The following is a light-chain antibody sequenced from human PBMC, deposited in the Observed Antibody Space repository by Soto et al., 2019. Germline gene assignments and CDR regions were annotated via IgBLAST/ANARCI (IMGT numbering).Light chain of an antibody. CDR1: QSVSNY. CDR2: DAS. CDR3: QQYNNWPPVT. J-gene: IGKJ1*01. V-gene: IGKV3-11*01. Sequence: EIVLTQSPATLSLSPGERATLSCRTSQSVSNYLAWYQQKPGQAPRLLMYDASNRATGIPARFSGSGSGTDFTLTISSLQSEDFAVYYCQQYNNWPPVTFGQGTKVE.